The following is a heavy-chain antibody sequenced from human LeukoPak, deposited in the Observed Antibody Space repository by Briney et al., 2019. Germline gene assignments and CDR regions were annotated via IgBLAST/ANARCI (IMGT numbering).Heavy chain of an antibody. V-gene: IGHV3-30*02. D-gene: IGHD1-26*01. CDR2: IRYDGSNK. J-gene: IGHJ5*02. Sequence: GGSLRLSCAASGFTFSSYAMHWVGQAPGKGLEWVAFIRYDGSNKYYADSVKGRFTISRDNSKNTLYLQMNSLRAEDTAVYYCAKVKWELRTDWFDPWGQGTLVTVSS. CDR3: AKVKWELRTDWFDP. CDR1: GFTFSSYA.